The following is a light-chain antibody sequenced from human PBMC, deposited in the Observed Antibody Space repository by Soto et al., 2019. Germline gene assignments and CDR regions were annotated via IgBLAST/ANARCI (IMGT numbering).Light chain of an antibody. V-gene: IGKV4-1*01. CDR2: WAS. CDR3: QQYESTPPT. J-gene: IGKJ2*01. CDR1: QSVLYSSNNKNY. Sequence: DIVMTQSPDSLAGSLGERATINCKSSQSVLYSSNNKNYLARSHQRPGQPPKLLIYWASTREYGVPDRFSGSGSGTDVTLTITSLQAEDVAVYYCQQYESTPPTFGQGTKLEIK.